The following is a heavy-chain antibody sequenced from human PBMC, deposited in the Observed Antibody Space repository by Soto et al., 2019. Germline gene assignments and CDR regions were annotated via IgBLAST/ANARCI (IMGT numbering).Heavy chain of an antibody. Sequence: PXDSLKLSCKCSGYSFTSYWIGLVLQMPGKGLEWMGIIYPGDSDTRYSPSFQGQVTISADKSISTAYLQWSSLKASDTAMYYCATLRVVPYAFDIWGQGTMVTVSS. J-gene: IGHJ3*02. CDR3: ATLRVVPYAFDI. D-gene: IGHD2-2*01. CDR2: IYPGDSDT. CDR1: GYSFTSYW. V-gene: IGHV5-51*01.